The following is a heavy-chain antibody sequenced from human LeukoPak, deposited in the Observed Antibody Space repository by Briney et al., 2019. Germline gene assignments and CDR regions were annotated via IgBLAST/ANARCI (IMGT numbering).Heavy chain of an antibody. CDR3: ARAVYYYDSSGYWGLDAFDI. J-gene: IGHJ3*02. CDR1: GGSISSYY. D-gene: IGHD3-22*01. Sequence: SETLSLTCTVSGGSISSYYWSWIRQPAGKGLEWIGRIYTSGSTNYNPSLKSRVTMSVDTSKNQFSLELSSVTAADTAVYYCARAVYYYDSSGYWGLDAFDIWGQGTMVTVSS. V-gene: IGHV4-4*07. CDR2: IYTSGST.